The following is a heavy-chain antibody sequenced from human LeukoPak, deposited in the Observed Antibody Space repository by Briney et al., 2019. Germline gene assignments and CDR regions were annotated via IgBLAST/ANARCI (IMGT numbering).Heavy chain of an antibody. D-gene: IGHD5-24*01. CDR3: ARDRQFKLHDP. CDR2: ISTSGDTV. CDR1: GFTFTDYY. V-gene: IGHV3-11*01. Sequence: GGSLRLFCTASGFTFTDYYMTWIRQAPGKGLEWLSYISTSGDTVSYADSVKGRFTISRDNAKNTLYLQIASLRAEDTAIYFCARDRQFKLHDPWGQGILVTVSS. J-gene: IGHJ5*02.